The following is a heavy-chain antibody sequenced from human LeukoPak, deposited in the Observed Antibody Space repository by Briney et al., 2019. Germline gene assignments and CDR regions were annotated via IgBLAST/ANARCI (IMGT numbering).Heavy chain of an antibody. V-gene: IGHV4-34*01. CDR2: INHSGST. Sequence: SETLSLTCAVYGGSFSGYYWSWIRQPPGKGLEWIGEINHSGSTNYNPSLKSRVTISVDTSKNQFSLKLSSVTAADTAVYYRASKRSVAGGIRRTQYYFDYWGQGTLVTVSS. CDR3: ASKRSVAGGIRRTQYYFDY. J-gene: IGHJ4*02. CDR1: GGSFSGYY. D-gene: IGHD6-19*01.